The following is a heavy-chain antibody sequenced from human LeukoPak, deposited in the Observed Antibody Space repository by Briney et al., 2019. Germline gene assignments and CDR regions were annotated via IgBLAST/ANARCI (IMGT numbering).Heavy chain of an antibody. J-gene: IGHJ4*02. V-gene: IGHV4-34*01. CDR1: GGPFSEHY. Sequence: SETLSLTCSVYGGPFSEHYWSWIRQPPGKGLEWIGEINYSGNTNYTPSLKSRVTIAVDTSKKQFSLKLSSVTAADTAVYYCARSNGEEFDYWGQGTLVTVSS. CDR2: INYSGNT. D-gene: IGHD3-10*01. CDR3: ARSNGEEFDY.